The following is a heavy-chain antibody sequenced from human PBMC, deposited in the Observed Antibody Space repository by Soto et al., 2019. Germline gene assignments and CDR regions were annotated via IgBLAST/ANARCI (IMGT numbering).Heavy chain of an antibody. D-gene: IGHD6-6*01. Sequence: SGPTLVNPTETLTLTCTVSGFSLSNARMGVSWIRQPPGKALEWLAHIYSNDEKSYSPSLKSRLTMSKDTSKSQVVLTMTNMDPVDTATCYCARMSSTCSSNYFDYWGQGTLVTVSS. CDR1: GFSLSNARMG. CDR3: ARMSSTCSSNYFDY. V-gene: IGHV2-26*01. CDR2: IYSNDEK. J-gene: IGHJ4*02.